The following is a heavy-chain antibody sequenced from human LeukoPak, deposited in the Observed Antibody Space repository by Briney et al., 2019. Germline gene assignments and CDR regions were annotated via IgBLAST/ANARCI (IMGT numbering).Heavy chain of an antibody. Sequence: GGSLRLSCAASGFTFSSYSMNWVRQAPGKGLEWVSSISSSSSYIYYADSVKGRFTISRDNAKNSLYLQMNSLRAEDTAVYYCARTVLRFLEWLPIDAFDIWGQGTMVTVSS. J-gene: IGHJ3*02. D-gene: IGHD3-3*01. CDR2: ISSSSSYI. CDR3: ARTVLRFLEWLPIDAFDI. V-gene: IGHV3-21*04. CDR1: GFTFSSYS.